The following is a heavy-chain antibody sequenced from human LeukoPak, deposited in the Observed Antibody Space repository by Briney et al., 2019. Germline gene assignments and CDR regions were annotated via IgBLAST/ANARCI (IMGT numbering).Heavy chain of an antibody. Sequence: PGRSLRLSCAASGSTFDDYAMHWVRQAPGKGLEWVSGISWNSGSIGYADSVKGRFTISRDNAKNSLYLQMNSLRAEDTAVYYCARDLMVRGVEYYFDYWGQGTLVTVSS. D-gene: IGHD3-10*01. V-gene: IGHV3-9*01. CDR1: GSTFDDYA. CDR3: ARDLMVRGVEYYFDY. CDR2: ISWNSGSI. J-gene: IGHJ4*02.